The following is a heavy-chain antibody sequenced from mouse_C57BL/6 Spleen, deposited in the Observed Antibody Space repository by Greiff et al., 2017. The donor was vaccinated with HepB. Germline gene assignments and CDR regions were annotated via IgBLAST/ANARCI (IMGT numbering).Heavy chain of an antibody. CDR3: ARYLSFYGSSDY. D-gene: IGHD1-1*01. CDR1: GFTFSSYT. Sequence: EVQLVESGGGLVKPGGSLKLSCAASGFTFSSYTMSWVRQTPEKRLEWVATISGGGGNTYYPDSVKGRFTISRDNAKNTLYLQMSSLRSEDTAVYYCARYLSFYGSSDYWGQGTTLTVSS. J-gene: IGHJ2*01. CDR2: ISGGGGNT. V-gene: IGHV5-9*04.